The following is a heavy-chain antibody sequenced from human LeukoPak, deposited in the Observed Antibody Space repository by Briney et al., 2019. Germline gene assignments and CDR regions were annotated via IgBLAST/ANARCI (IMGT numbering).Heavy chain of an antibody. CDR2: IYHSGST. D-gene: IGHD3-3*01. V-gene: IGHV4-38-2*02. J-gene: IGHJ6*03. CDR1: GYSISSGYY. CDR3: ARGRGDYDFWSGYYSNYYYMDV. Sequence: SETLSLTCTVSGYSISSGYYWGWIRQPPGKGLEWIGSIYHSGSTYYNPSLKSRVTISVDTSKNQFSLKLSSVTAADTAVYYCARGRGDYDFWSGYYSNYYYMDVWGKGTTVTVSS.